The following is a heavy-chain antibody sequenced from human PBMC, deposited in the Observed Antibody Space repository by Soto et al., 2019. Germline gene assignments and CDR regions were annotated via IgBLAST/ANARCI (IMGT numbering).Heavy chain of an antibody. CDR3: AREGSAVVVVAATDNWFDP. D-gene: IGHD2-15*01. CDR2: IIPIFGTA. J-gene: IGHJ5*02. V-gene: IGHV1-69*13. Sequence: SVKVSCKASGGTFSSYAISWVRQAPGQGLEWMGGIIPIFGTANYAQKFQGRVTITADESTSTAYMELSSLRSEDTAAYYCAREGSAVVVVAATDNWFDPWGQGTLVTVSS. CDR1: GGTFSSYA.